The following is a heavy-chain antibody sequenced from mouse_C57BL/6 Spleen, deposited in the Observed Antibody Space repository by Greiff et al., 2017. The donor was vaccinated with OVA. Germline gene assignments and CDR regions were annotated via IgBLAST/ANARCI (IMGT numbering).Heavy chain of an antibody. V-gene: IGHV5-6*01. J-gene: IGHJ2*01. CDR3: ARGDYGSSDFDY. CDR1: GFTFSSYG. CDR2: ISSGGSYT. Sequence: DVHLVESGGDLVKPGGSLKLSCAASGFTFSSYGMSWVRQTPDKRLEWVATISSGGSYTYYPDSVKGRFTISRDNAKNTLYLQMSSLKSEDTAMYYCARGDYGSSDFDYWGQGTTLTVSS. D-gene: IGHD1-1*01.